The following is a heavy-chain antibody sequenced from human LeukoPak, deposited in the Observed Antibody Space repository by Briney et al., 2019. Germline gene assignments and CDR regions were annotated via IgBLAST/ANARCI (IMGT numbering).Heavy chain of an antibody. V-gene: IGHV1-18*01. Sequence: ASVKVSCKASGYTFTSYGISWVRQAPGQGLEWLGWISAYNGNTNYAQKLQGRVTMTTDTSTSTAYMELRSLRSDDTAVYYCARDTGWFGELSIDYWGQGTLVTVSS. D-gene: IGHD3-10*01. CDR1: GYTFTSYG. CDR3: ARDTGWFGELSIDY. CDR2: ISAYNGNT. J-gene: IGHJ4*02.